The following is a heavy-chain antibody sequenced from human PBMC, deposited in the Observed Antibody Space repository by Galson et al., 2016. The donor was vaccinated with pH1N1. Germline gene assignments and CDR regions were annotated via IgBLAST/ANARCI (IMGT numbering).Heavy chain of an antibody. J-gene: IGHJ3*02. CDR1: GFRFSDFE. CDR2: IGSGGSNI. CDR3: ARERYSGTFYDAFDI. D-gene: IGHD1-26*01. V-gene: IGHV3-48*03. Sequence: SLRLSCAASGFRFSDFEMNWVRQAPGKRPEWISYIGSGGSNIYYADSVKGRFAISRDNGRNSLSLQMNNLRAEDTAVYYCARERYSGTFYDAFDIWGQGTMVSVSS.